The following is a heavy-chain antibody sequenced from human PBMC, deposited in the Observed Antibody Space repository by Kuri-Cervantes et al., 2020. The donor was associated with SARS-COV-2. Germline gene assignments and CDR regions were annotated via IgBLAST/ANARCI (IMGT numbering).Heavy chain of an antibody. Sequence: GESLKISCAASGFTFSGHWIHWVRQAPGKGLVWVSRINPDGSYTNNADSVKGRFTLSRDNAKNSLYLQMNSLRAEDTAVYYCARFPTVVTPLVAFDIWGQGTMVTVSS. D-gene: IGHD4-23*01. CDR1: GFTFSGHW. CDR2: INPDGSYT. V-gene: IGHV3-74*01. CDR3: ARFPTVVTPLVAFDI. J-gene: IGHJ3*02.